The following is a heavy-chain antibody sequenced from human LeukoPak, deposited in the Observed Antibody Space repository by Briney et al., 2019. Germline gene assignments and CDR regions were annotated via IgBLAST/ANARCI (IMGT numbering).Heavy chain of an antibody. CDR1: GVSVSSGSYY. J-gene: IGHJ4*02. Sequence: PSETLSLTCTVSGVSVSSGSYYWSWIRQPPGKGLEWIGYIYYRGSTNYNPSLKSRVTISVDTSKNQFSLKLSSVTAADTAVYYCARLSGYSSGHYYSDYWGQGTLVTVSS. V-gene: IGHV4-61*01. CDR2: IYYRGST. CDR3: ARLSGYSSGHYYSDY. D-gene: IGHD3-22*01.